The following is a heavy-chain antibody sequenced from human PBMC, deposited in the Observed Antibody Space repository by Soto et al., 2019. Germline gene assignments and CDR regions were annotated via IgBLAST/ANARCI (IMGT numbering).Heavy chain of an antibody. Sequence: EVQLVESGGSLVQPGGSLRLSCAASGFTFSAYWMNWVRQAPGKGLEWVANIKEDGSEKQYVDSVKGRFTISRDNAKNLVYLQMNSLRVEDTALYYCTKPPPRAVTPDSWGQGTLVTVSS. V-gene: IGHV3-7*01. D-gene: IGHD4-17*01. CDR3: TKPPPRAVTPDS. CDR2: IKEDGSEK. CDR1: GFTFSAYW. J-gene: IGHJ4*02.